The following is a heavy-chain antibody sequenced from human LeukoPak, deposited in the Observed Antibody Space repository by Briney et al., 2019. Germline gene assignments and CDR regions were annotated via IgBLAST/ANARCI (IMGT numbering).Heavy chain of an antibody. J-gene: IGHJ4*02. CDR3: ARLRTRYGSDD. D-gene: IGHD3-10*01. CDR1: GGSISSYY. V-gene: IGHV4-59*12. CDR2: IYYSGST. Sequence: PSETLSLTCTVSGGSISSYYWSWIRQPPGKGLEWIGYIYYSGSTNYNPSLKSRVTISVDKSKNQFSLKLSSVTAADTAVYYCARLRTRYGSDDWGQGTLVAVSS.